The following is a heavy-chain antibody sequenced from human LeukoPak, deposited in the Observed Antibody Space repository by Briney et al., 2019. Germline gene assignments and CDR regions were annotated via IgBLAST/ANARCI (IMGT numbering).Heavy chain of an antibody. CDR3: AREDMIMGEGWFDP. CDR2: IIPIFGTA. V-gene: IGHV1-69*01. CDR1: GGTFSSYA. J-gene: IGHJ5*02. D-gene: IGHD3-16*01. Sequence: SVKVSCKASGGTFSSYAISWVRQAPGQGLEWMGGIIPIFGTANYAQKFQGRVTITADESTSTAYMELSSLRSEDTAVYYCAREDMIMGEGWFDPWGQGILVTVSS.